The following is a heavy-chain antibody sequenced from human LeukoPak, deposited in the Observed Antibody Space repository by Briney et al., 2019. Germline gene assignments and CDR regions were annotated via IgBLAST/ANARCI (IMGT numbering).Heavy chain of an antibody. CDR1: GFTFRSYG. CDR3: AKDPGYYDFWSGFDY. CDR2: ISGSGGST. V-gene: IGHV3-23*01. Sequence: GGSLRLSCAASGFTFRSYGMSWVRQAPGKGLEWVSAISGSGGSTYYADSVKGRFTISRDNSKNTLYLQMNSLRAEDTAVYYCAKDPGYYDFWSGFDYWGQGTLVTVSS. D-gene: IGHD3-3*01. J-gene: IGHJ4*02.